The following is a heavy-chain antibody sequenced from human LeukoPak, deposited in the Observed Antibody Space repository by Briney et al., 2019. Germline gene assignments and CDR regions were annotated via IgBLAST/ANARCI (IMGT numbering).Heavy chain of an antibody. Sequence: SETLSLTCTVSGGSISSNYWSWIRQPPGKGLEWIGYIYYSGSSNYNPSLKSRVTISVDTSKNQFSLKVSAVTAADTAVYYCARNARYNWFDPWGQGTLVTVSS. CDR1: GGSISSNY. CDR3: ARNARYNWFDP. V-gene: IGHV4-59*01. CDR2: IYYSGSS. J-gene: IGHJ5*02.